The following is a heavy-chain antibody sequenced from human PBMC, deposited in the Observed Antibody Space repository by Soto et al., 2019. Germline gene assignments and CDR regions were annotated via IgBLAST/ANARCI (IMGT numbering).Heavy chain of an antibody. V-gene: IGHV3-74*01. D-gene: IGHD2-8*01. CDR2: ISSDGTTT. CDR3: AIQDCTNDVCLEAAVTVGGALEY. J-gene: IGHJ4*02. CDR1: GFTFSKYW. Sequence: EVQLVESGGGLVQPGKALRLSCAASGFTFSKYWMHWVRQAPGKGRGWVSYISSDGTTTDYADSVKGRFTISRDNAKNTLYLQMDSLRVEDTAVYYCAIQDCTNDVCLEAAVTVGGALEYWGQGAQVTVSS.